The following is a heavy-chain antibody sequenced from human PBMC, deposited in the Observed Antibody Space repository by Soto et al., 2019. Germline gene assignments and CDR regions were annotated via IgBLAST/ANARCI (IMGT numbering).Heavy chain of an antibody. V-gene: IGHV3-48*01. CDR3: ARDHGIAAAGLDAFDI. CDR2: ISSSSSTI. Sequence: GGSLRLSSAASGFTFSSYSMNWVRQAPGKGLEWVSYISSSSSTIYYADSVKGRFTISRDNAKNSLYLQMNSLRAEDTAVYYCARDHGIAAAGLDAFDIWGQGTMVTVSS. D-gene: IGHD6-13*01. CDR1: GFTFSSYS. J-gene: IGHJ3*02.